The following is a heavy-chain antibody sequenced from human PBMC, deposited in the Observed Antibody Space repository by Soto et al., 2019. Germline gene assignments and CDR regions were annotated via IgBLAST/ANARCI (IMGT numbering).Heavy chain of an antibody. CDR1: GYTFTSYG. Sequence: QVQLVQSGGEVKKPGASVKLSCTASGYTFTSYGISWVRQAPGQGLEWMGWISAYNGKTNYAQNVQGRVTMTTDTSTGTAYMDLRSLRSDDTAVYYCARGGDVNDYPGMDVWGQGTTVTVSS. D-gene: IGHD5-12*01. V-gene: IGHV1-18*01. CDR2: ISAYNGKT. J-gene: IGHJ6*02. CDR3: ARGGDVNDYPGMDV.